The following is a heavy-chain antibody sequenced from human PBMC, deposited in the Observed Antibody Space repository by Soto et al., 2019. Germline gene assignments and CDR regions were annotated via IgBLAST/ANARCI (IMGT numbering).Heavy chain of an antibody. V-gene: IGHV3-23*01. J-gene: IGHJ5*02. Sequence: EVQLLESGGGLVQPGGSLRLSCAASGFTFSSYAMSWVRQAPGKGLEWVSAISGSGGSTYYADSVKGRFTISRDNSKNTLYLQMNSLRAEDTAVYYCARDPLWFGELVGWFDPWGQGTLVTVSS. D-gene: IGHD3-10*01. CDR2: ISGSGGST. CDR3: ARDPLWFGELVGWFDP. CDR1: GFTFSSYA.